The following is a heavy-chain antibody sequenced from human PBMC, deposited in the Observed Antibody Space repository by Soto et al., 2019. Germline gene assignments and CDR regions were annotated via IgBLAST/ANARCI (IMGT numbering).Heavy chain of an antibody. Sequence: QVQLVQSGGEVKKPGASVKVSCKASGYTHSSYGISWVRQAPGRGLEWMGWINANHGNTNYAQKVQGRVTMTTDTSTSTVYMELRSLRAVDTAVYYCAICPDYYYGMDVWGQGTTVTVSS. J-gene: IGHJ6*02. V-gene: IGHV1-18*01. CDR1: GYTHSSYG. CDR2: INANHGNT. CDR3: AICPDYYYGMDV.